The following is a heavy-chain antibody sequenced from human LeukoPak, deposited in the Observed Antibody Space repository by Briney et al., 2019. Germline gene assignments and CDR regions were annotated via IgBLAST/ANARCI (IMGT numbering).Heavy chain of an antibody. J-gene: IGHJ4*02. V-gene: IGHV1-18*01. CDR2: ISAYNGNT. Sequence: ASVKVSCKASGYTFTSYDISWVRQAPGQGLEWMGWISAYNGNTNYAQKLQGRVTMTTDTSTSTAYMELRSLRSDDTAVYYCARESGGQIRVLRGIDYWGQGTLVTVSS. CDR3: ARESGGQIRVLRGIDY. D-gene: IGHD2/OR15-2a*01. CDR1: GYTFTSYD.